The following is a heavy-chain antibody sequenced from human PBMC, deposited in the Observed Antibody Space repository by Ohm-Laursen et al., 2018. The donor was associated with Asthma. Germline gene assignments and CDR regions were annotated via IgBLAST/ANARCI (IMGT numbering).Heavy chain of an antibody. D-gene: IGHD4-11*01. V-gene: IGHV3-7*03. J-gene: IGHJ6*02. Sequence: SLRLSCAASGFTFSSYAMHWVRQAPGKGLEWVAHIKEDGSEESYLASVKGRFTISRDNAKNSLYLQMNSLRAEGTAVYYCAKFGRDYRSHGMDVWGQGTTVTVSS. CDR2: IKEDGSEE. CDR1: GFTFSSYA. CDR3: AKFGRDYRSHGMDV.